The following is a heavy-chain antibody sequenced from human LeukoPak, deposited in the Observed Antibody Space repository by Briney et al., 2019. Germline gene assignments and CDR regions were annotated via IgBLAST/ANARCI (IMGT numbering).Heavy chain of an antibody. D-gene: IGHD3-3*01. CDR3: ANVQRYDFWSGYYVY. J-gene: IGHJ4*02. V-gene: IGHV1-69*13. CDR1: GGTFSSYA. CDR2: IIPIFGTA. Sequence: SVKVSCKASGGTFSSYAISWVRQAPGQGLEWMGGIIPIFGTANYAQKFQGRVTITADESTSTAYMELSSLRSEDTAVYYCANVQRYDFWSGYYVYWGQGTLVTVSS.